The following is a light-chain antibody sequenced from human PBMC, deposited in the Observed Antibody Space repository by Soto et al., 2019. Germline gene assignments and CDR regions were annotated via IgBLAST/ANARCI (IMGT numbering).Light chain of an antibody. J-gene: IGKJ1*01. Sequence: DIQMTQSPSTLSASVGDKVTISCRASQSIHTWLAWYQQKPGKAPKLLLYTASDLQSGVPSRFSGSGSGTEFTLTITSLQPDDFATYYCQHGAFRQGTRVEMK. CDR2: TAS. CDR3: QHGA. V-gene: IGKV1-5*03. CDR1: QSIHTW.